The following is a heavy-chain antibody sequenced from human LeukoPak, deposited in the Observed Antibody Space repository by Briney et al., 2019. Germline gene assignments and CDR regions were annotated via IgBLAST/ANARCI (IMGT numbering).Heavy chain of an antibody. D-gene: IGHD2-2*02. CDR3: ARVDCSSTSCYTGNAFDI. CDR2: IYYSGST. J-gene: IGHJ3*02. Sequence: SETLSLTCTVSGGSISSYYWSWIRQPPGKGLEWIGYIYYSGSTYYNPSLKSRVTISVDRSKNQFSLKLSSVTAADTAVYYCARVDCSSTSCYTGNAFDIWGQGTMVTVSS. V-gene: IGHV4-59*12. CDR1: GGSISSYY.